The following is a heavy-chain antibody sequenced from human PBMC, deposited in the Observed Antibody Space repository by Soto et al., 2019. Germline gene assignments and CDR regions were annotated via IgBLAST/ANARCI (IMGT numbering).Heavy chain of an antibody. Sequence: QVQLVESGGGVVQPGRSLRLSCAASGFTFSSYGMHWVRQAPGKGLEWVAVISYDGSNKYYADSVKGRFTISRDNSKNTLYLQMNSLRAEDTAVYYCARGSPGWWNLDYWGQGTLVTVSS. V-gene: IGHV3-30*03. CDR1: GFTFSSYG. J-gene: IGHJ4*02. D-gene: IGHD2-15*01. CDR3: ARGSPGWWNLDY. CDR2: ISYDGSNK.